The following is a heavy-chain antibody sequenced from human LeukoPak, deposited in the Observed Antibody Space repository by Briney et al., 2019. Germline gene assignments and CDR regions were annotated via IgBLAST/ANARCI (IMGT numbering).Heavy chain of an antibody. CDR2: ISPSGGIT. D-gene: IGHD3-16*01. CDR1: GFTFSSYA. CDR3: AKDDDWGRYKH. V-gene: IGHV3-23*01. Sequence: GRSLRLSCAASGFTFSSYAMHWVRQAPGKGLEWVSGISPSGGITYYTDSVKGRFTISRDNSKNTQSLQMNSLRAEDTAVYYCAKDDDWGRYKHWGQGTLVTVSS. J-gene: IGHJ1*01.